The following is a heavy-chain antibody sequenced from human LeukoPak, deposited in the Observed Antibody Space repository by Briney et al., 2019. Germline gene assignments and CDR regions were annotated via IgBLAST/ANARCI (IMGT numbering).Heavy chain of an antibody. CDR3: ARDLGATGYSSGYGGFDY. CDR2: IYYSGST. D-gene: IGHD5-18*01. V-gene: IGHV4-61*01. J-gene: IGHJ4*02. Sequence: PSETLSLTCTVSGGSVSSGSYYWSWIRQPPGKGLEWIGYIYYSGSTNYNPSLKSRVTISIDTSKNRFSLKLSSVAATDTTVSYCARDLGATGYSSGYGGFDYWGQGTLVTVSS. CDR1: GGSVSSGSYY.